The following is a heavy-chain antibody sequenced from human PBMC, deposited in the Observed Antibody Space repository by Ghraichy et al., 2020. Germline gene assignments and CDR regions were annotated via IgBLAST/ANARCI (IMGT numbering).Heavy chain of an antibody. CDR2: IKEDGSEI. CDR3: AKIYASGSYYRWFAY. J-gene: IGHJ4*02. Sequence: LSLTCAASGFTFSSSWMTWVRQAPGKGLEWVANIKEDGSEIHYVDSVKGRFAISRDNAKNSLFLQMNSLRADDTAVYYCAKIYASGSYYRWFAYWGQGTLVTVS. D-gene: IGHD3-10*01. V-gene: IGHV3-7*03. CDR1: GFTFSSSW.